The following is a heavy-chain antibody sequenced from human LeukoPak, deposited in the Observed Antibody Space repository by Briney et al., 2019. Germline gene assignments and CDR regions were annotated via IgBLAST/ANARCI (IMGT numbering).Heavy chain of an antibody. CDR3: AKGGGYEAQYYYYYLDV. CDR1: GFTFRNYA. CDR2: ISYDGANK. D-gene: IGHD5-12*01. V-gene: IGHV3-30*04. Sequence: GSLRLSCAASGFTFRNYAMHWVRQAPGKGLEWVAVISYDGANKHYADSVKGRFTISRDNSKNTLYLQMKSLRAEDTAVYYCAKGGGYEAQYYYYYLDVWGKGTTVTISS. J-gene: IGHJ6*03.